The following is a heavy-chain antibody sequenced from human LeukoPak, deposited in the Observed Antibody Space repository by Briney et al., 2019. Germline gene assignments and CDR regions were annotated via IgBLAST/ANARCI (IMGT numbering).Heavy chain of an antibody. CDR2: IIPVLGIA. CDR3: ASRTVTRAFDI. D-gene: IGHD4-11*01. CDR1: GGTFSSYT. Sequence: SVKVSCKASGGTFSSYTISWVRQAPGQGLEWMGRIIPVLGIANYAQKFQGRVTITADKSTSTAYMELSSLRSEDTAVYYCASRTVTRAFDIWGQGTMVTVSS. J-gene: IGHJ3*02. V-gene: IGHV1-69*02.